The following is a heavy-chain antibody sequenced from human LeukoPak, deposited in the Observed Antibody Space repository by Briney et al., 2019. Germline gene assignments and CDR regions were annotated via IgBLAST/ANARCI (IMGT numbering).Heavy chain of an antibody. D-gene: IGHD3-10*01. CDR2: INHSGST. CDR1: GGSFSGYY. V-gene: IGHV4-34*01. J-gene: IGHJ4*02. Sequence: PSETLSLTCAVYGGSFSGYYWSWIRQPPGKGLEWIGEINHSGSTNYNPSLKSRVTISVDTSKNQFSLKLSSVTAADTAVYYCARRGYSGLDYWGQGTLVTVSS. CDR3: ARRGYSGLDY.